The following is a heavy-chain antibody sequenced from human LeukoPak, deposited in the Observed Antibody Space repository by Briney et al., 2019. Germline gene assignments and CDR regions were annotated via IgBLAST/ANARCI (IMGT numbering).Heavy chain of an antibody. V-gene: IGHV3-49*03. D-gene: IGHD2-21*02. CDR3: TRAVVEGHIVVVTAHYYFDY. CDR1: GFIFGDYV. CDR2: TRSKAYGGTT. Sequence: GGSLRLSCTTSGFIFGDYVMNWFRQAPGKGLEWVGFTRSKAYGGTTEYAASVKGRFTISRDDSKSIAYLQMNSLKTEDTAVYYCTRAVVEGHIVVVTAHYYFDYWGQGTLVTVSS. J-gene: IGHJ4*02.